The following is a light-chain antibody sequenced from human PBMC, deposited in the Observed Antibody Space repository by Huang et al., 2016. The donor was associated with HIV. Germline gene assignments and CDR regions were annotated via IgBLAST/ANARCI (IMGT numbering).Light chain of an antibody. CDR3: QQYHNWPYT. CDR2: GAS. V-gene: IGKV3-15*01. Sequence: EIIMTQSPATLSLSPGEGASLSCRANQSVATNLAWYLHRPGQSPRILIFGASTRASGLPGRVSGSASVTQFTLTVSGLQSEDFAVYYCQQYHNWPYTFGQGTKLEI. J-gene: IGKJ2*01. CDR1: QSVATN.